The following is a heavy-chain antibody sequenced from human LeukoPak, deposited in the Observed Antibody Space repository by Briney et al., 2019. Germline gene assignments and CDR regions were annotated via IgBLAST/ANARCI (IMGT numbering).Heavy chain of an antibody. CDR3: ASALGGYYDSSGYYFKSWYFDL. D-gene: IGHD3-22*01. Sequence: SETLSLTCTVSGGSISSYYWSWIRQPPGKGLEWIGYIYYSGSTNYNPSLKSRVTISVDTSKNQFSLKLSSVTAADTAVYYCASALGGYYDSSGYYFKSWYFDLWGRGTLVTVSS. V-gene: IGHV4-59*01. CDR1: GGSISSYY. CDR2: IYYSGST. J-gene: IGHJ2*01.